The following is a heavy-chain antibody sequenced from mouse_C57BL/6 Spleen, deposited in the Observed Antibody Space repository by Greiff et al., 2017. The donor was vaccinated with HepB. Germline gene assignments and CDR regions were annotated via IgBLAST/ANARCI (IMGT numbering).Heavy chain of an antibody. CDR1: GYTFTGYW. J-gene: IGHJ3*01. CDR3: ASPLTTVVATGPAWFAY. V-gene: IGHV1-9*01. D-gene: IGHD1-1*01. Sequence: VKVVESGAELMKPGASVKLSCKATGYTFTGYWIEWVKQRPGHGLEWIGEILPGSGSTNYNEKFKGKATFTADTSSNTAYMQLSSLTTEDSAIYYCASPLTTVVATGPAWFAYWGQGTLVTVSA. CDR2: ILPGSGST.